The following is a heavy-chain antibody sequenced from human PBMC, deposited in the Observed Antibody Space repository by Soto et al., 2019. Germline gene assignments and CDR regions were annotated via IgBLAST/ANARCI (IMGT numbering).Heavy chain of an antibody. CDR3: AREFPQYSSSFFDP. V-gene: IGHV3-30-3*01. CDR1: GFTFRSYA. Sequence: GGSLRLSCAASGFTFRSYAMHWVRQAPGKGLEWVAVISYDGSNKYYADSVKGRFTISRDNSKNTLYLQMNSLRAEETAVYYCAREFPQYSSSFFDPWGQGTLVTVSS. CDR2: ISYDGSNK. D-gene: IGHD6-13*01. J-gene: IGHJ5*02.